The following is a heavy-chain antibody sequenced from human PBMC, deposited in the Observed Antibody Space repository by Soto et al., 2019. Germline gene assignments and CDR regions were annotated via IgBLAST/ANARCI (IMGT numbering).Heavy chain of an antibody. D-gene: IGHD4-4*01. CDR1: GFTFSSYW. CDR2: IWYDGSNK. CDR3: ARDGQDYSHYAMDV. V-gene: IGHV3-33*08. Sequence: GGSLRLSCAASGFTFSSYWMSWVRQAPGKGLEWVAHIWYDGSNKYYADSVKGRFTISRDNSKNTLYLQMNSLRAEDTAAYYCARDGQDYSHYAMDVWGLGTTVTVSS. J-gene: IGHJ6*02.